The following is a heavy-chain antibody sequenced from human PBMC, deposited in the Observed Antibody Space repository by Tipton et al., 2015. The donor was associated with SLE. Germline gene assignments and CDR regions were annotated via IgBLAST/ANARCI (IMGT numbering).Heavy chain of an antibody. V-gene: IGHV4-31*03. D-gene: IGHD3-16*01. CDR3: ARVVAERLGLDF. Sequence: TLSLTCIVSGGSISRGTYYWSWIRQPPGKGPGWIGYIYNSGGTYYNPSLKSRVTISIDTSKNQFSLNLRSVTAADTAVYFCARVVAERLGLDFWGQGILVSVSS. CDR2: IYNSGGT. CDR1: GGSISRGTYY. J-gene: IGHJ4*02.